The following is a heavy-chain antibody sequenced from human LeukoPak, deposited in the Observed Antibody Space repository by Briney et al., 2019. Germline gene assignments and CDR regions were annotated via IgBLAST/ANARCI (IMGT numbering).Heavy chain of an antibody. CDR2: INYSGST. CDR1: VGSLSSYY. CDR3: ATAIAVANDAFDI. J-gene: IGHJ3*02. Sequence: SETLSLTCTVSVGSLSSYYWSWIRQPPRKGLEWIGYINYSGSTNYNPSLKSRVTISVDTSKNQFSLKLSSVTAADTAVYYCATAIAVANDAFDIWGQGTMVTVSS. D-gene: IGHD6-19*01. V-gene: IGHV4-59*01.